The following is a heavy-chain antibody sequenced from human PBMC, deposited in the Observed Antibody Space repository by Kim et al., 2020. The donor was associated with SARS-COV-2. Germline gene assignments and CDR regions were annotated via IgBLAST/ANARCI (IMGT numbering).Heavy chain of an antibody. D-gene: IGHD5-12*01. CDR2: K. Sequence: KYNADTVKGRFTIARDNAKNSLYLQMNSLRDEDTAVYYCARAEKLRPPDYWGQGTLVTVSS. CDR3: ARAEKLRPPDY. V-gene: IGHV3-48*02. J-gene: IGHJ4*02.